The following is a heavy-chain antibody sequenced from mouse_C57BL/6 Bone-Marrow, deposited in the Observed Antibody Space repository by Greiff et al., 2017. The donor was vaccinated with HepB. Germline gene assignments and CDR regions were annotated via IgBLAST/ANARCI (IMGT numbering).Heavy chain of an antibody. D-gene: IGHD1-1*01. V-gene: IGHV5-4*01. CDR3: AREGDYYGSSYGGNAMDY. CDR2: ISDGGSYT. J-gene: IGHJ4*01. Sequence: EVKLVESGGGLVKPGGSLKLSCAASGFTFSSYAMSWVRQTPEKRLEWVATISDGGSYTYYPGNVKGRFTISRDNAKNNLYLQMSHLKSEDTAMYYCAREGDYYGSSYGGNAMDYWGQGTSVTVSS. CDR1: GFTFSSYA.